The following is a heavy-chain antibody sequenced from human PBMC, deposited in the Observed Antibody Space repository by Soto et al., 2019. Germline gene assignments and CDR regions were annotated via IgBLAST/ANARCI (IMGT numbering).Heavy chain of an antibody. CDR2: ISGSGGGI. D-gene: IGHD6-13*01. CDR1: GFTFSSYA. V-gene: IGHV3-23*01. CDR3: AKDWKDIVQLADS. J-gene: IGHJ5*01. Sequence: GGSLRLSCAASGFTFSSYAMSWVRQAPGKGLEWISTISGSGGGIYYTDSVKGRFTISRDNSKNTLYLQMNSLRAEDTAVYYSAKDWKDIVQLADSWGQGTLVTVSS.